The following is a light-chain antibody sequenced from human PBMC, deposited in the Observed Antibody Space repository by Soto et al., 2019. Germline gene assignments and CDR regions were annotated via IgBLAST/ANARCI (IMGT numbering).Light chain of an antibody. CDR1: QNINRR. CDR3: QQYNNYPWT. V-gene: IGKV1-5*01. J-gene: IGKJ1*01. CDR2: DAS. Sequence: DIQMTQSPSSLSASVGDRVTITCRASQNINRRLAWYQQKPGKAPNLLIYDASSLESRVPARFSGGGSGTEFTLTISSLQPDDFSTLYCQQYNNYPWTFGQGTKVEIK.